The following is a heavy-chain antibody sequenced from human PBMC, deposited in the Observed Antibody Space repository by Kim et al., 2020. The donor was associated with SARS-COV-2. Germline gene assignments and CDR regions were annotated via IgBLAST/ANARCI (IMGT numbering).Heavy chain of an antibody. D-gene: IGHD3-10*01. Sequence: SETLSLTCTVSGGSISSSSYYWGWIRQPPGKGLEWIGSIYYSGSTYYNPSLKSRVTISVDTSKNQFSLKLSSVTAADTAVYYCARHPTRWFGVRDYWGQGTLVTVSS. J-gene: IGHJ4*02. CDR1: GGSISSSSYY. CDR2: IYYSGST. V-gene: IGHV4-39*01. CDR3: ARHPTRWFGVRDY.